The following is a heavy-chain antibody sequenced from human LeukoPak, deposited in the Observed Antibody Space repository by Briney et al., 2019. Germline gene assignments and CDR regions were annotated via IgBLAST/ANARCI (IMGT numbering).Heavy chain of an antibody. CDR2: ITADNFNT. Sequence: GASVKVSCKASGYTFNSYPLTWVRQAPGVGFEWVGWITADNFNTNYAQKFQGRVTLTKETSTNTAYMEMRSLMSDDTAVYYCARVRTPFGVVASPDALDVWGHGTAVTVSS. CDR1: GYTFNSYP. CDR3: ARVRTPFGVVASPDALDV. D-gene: IGHD3-3*01. J-gene: IGHJ3*01. V-gene: IGHV1-18*01.